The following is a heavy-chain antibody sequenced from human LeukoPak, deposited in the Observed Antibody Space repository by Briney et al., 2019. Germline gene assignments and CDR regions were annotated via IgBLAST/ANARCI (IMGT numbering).Heavy chain of an antibody. Sequence: ASVKVSCKASGYTFTDYYMHWVRQAPGQGLEWMGWINPNSGATNYAQKFQGRVTMTRDSSISTAYMDLSRLRSDDTAVYHCARDRGAGVGVVRDYYYMGVWGKGTSVTVSS. D-gene: IGHD3-3*01. J-gene: IGHJ6*03. CDR1: GYTFTDYY. CDR2: INPNSGAT. CDR3: ARDRGAGVGVVRDYYYMGV. V-gene: IGHV1-2*02.